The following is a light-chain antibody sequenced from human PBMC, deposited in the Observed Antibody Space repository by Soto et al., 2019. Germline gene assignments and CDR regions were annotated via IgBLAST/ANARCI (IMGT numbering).Light chain of an antibody. Sequence: SYELTQPPSVSVAPGQTARITCGESNTGSKSVHWYQQKPGQAPVLVVSHDSDRPSGIPERFSGSNSGNTATLTISRVDAGDEADYFCQVWDSDSDHVVFGGGTKLTVL. J-gene: IGLJ3*02. CDR1: NTGSKS. V-gene: IGLV3-21*02. CDR3: QVWDSDSDHVV. CDR2: HDS.